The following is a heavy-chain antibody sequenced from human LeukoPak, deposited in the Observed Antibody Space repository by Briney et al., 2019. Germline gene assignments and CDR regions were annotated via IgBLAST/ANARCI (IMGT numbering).Heavy chain of an antibody. Sequence: SETLSLTCTVSGGSVSSGSYYWSWIRQPPGKGLEWIGYIYSSGSTNYKPSLKSRVTISKDTSKNQFSLKLTSVTAADTAVCYCAGGSSISWSPYYFEYWGQGTLVTVSS. CDR1: GGSVSSGSYY. CDR2: IYSSGST. CDR3: AGGSSISWSPYYFEY. J-gene: IGHJ4*02. V-gene: IGHV4-61*01. D-gene: IGHD6-13*01.